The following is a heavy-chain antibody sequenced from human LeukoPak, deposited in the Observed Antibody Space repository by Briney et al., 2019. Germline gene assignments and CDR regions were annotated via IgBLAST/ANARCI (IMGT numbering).Heavy chain of an antibody. CDR3: ARGGYCSGGFCYRKSGGFFDY. D-gene: IGHD2-15*01. V-gene: IGHV3-21*01. CDR2: ISSTSAYI. CDR1: GFSFSSYT. J-gene: IGHJ4*02. Sequence: GGSLRLSYADYGFSFSSYTFNWVRQAAGKGLEWVSSISSTSAYIYYADSMKGRFTISRDNAKKSLYLQVNSLRAEDTAVYYCARGGYCSGGFCYRKSGGFFDYWGQGTLVTVSS.